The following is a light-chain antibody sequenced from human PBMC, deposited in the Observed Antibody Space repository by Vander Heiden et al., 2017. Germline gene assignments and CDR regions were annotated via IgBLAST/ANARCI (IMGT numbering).Light chain of an antibody. J-gene: IGKJ1*01. Sequence: DVRLTPSPSTLSASVGDRVTISCRANQNIDLWLAWYQQRPGNAPQLMIDKASTWQSGVPSRISGSGSGTEFSLTSSNLQPEDSAIYYCQQYDKSWTFGPGTRVQVK. V-gene: IGKV1-5*03. CDR3: QQYDKSWT. CDR2: KAS. CDR1: QNIDLW.